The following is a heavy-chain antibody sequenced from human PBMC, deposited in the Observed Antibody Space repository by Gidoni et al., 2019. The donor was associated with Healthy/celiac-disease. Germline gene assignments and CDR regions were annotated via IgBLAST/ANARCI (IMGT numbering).Heavy chain of an antibody. CDR1: GGSISSGGYY. CDR3: ASISLFAGTRYNYFDY. V-gene: IGHV4-31*03. CDR2: IYYSGST. Sequence: QVQLQESGPGLVKPSQTLSLTCTVSGGSISSGGYYWSWIRQHPGKGLEWIGYIYYSGSTYYNPSLKSRVTISVDTSKNQFSLKLSSVTAADTAVYYCASISLFAGTRYNYFDYWGQGTLVTVSS. J-gene: IGHJ4*02. D-gene: IGHD1-7*01.